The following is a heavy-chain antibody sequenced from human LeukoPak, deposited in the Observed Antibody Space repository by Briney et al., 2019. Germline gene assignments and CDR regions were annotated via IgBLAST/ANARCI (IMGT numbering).Heavy chain of an antibody. D-gene: IGHD3-10*01. J-gene: IGHJ6*03. V-gene: IGHV4-39*01. CDR3: ARQMSPRDYYGWGYYMDV. CDR1: GGSISSSSYY. Sequence: PSETLSLTCTVSGGSISSSSYYWGWIRQSPGKGLEWIGSGYYSGSTQNNPSLKSRVTISVDTSKNHFSLKLKSVTAADTAVYFCARQMSPRDYYGWGYYMDVWGKGTTVTISS. CDR2: GYYSGST.